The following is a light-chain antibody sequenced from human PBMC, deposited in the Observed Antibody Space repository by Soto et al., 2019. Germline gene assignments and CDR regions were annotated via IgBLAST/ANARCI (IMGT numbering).Light chain of an antibody. J-gene: IGLJ2*01. Sequence: SALSQPPSASGSPGQSVTISCSGISSDIRDSNYVSWYQQHPGKAPKLVVSEVTKRPSGVPDRFSGSRSGTTAFLTISGLQTEDEADYYCGSKAGSDKHVVFGGGTKLTVL. CDR1: SSDIRDSNY. V-gene: IGLV2-8*01. CDR2: EVT. CDR3: GSKAGSDKHVV.